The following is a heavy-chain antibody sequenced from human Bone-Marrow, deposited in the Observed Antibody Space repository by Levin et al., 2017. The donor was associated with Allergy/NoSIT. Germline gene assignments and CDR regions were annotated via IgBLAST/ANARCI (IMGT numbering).Heavy chain of an antibody. D-gene: IGHD3-10*01. CDR1: GFTVSSNY. CDR2: IYSGGST. J-gene: IGHJ4*02. Sequence: GASVKVSCAASGFTVSSNYMSWVRQAPGKGLEWVSVIYSGGSTYYADSVKGRFTISRDNSKNTLYLQMNSLRAEDTAVYYCASHEQVRGVFDYWGQGTLVTVSS. CDR3: ASHEQVRGVFDY. V-gene: IGHV3-66*04.